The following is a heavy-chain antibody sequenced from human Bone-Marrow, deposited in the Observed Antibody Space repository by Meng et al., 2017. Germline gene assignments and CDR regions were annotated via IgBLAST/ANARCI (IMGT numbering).Heavy chain of an antibody. CDR3: AASPGWWRIDS. D-gene: IGHD6-19*01. J-gene: IGHJ4*02. CDR2: FHHSGTT. V-gene: IGHV4-4*02. Sequence: QVQLQEAGPGLVKPSGTPSLSCGLSGASVSAGYWWTWVRQPPGKGLEWIGEFHHSGTTNYNPSLRSRVTISVDTSKNQFSLRLTSVTAADTAVYYCAASPGWWRIDSWGQGTLVTVSS. CDR1: GASVSAGYW.